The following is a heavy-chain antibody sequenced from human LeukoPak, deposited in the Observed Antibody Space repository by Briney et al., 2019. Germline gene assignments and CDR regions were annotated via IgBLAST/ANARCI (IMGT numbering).Heavy chain of an antibody. V-gene: IGHV3-7*04. Sequence: GGSLRLSCAASGFTFSSYWMSWVRQAPGKGLEWVANINQDGSEKYYVDSVKGRFTISRDNARNSLYLQMNSLGVDDTAVYFCSGDPGDYWGQGTLVSVSS. J-gene: IGHJ4*02. D-gene: IGHD7-27*01. CDR2: INQDGSEK. CDR3: SGDPGDY. CDR1: GFTFSSYW.